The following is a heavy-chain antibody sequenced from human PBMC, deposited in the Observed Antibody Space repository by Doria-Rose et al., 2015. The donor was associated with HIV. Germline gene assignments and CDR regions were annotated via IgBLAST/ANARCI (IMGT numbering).Heavy chain of an antibody. V-gene: IGHV2-26*01. J-gene: IGHJ4*02. CDR2: LFSDDER. Sequence: QVTLKESGPVLVKPTETLTLTCTVSGVSLSSPGMGVSWIRQPPGKALEWLANLFSDDERSYKTSLKSRLTISMGTSKSQVVLTMTDMDPVDTATYYCARIKSSRWYHKYYFDFWGQGTLVIVSA. CDR3: ARIKSSRWYHKYYFDF. D-gene: IGHD6-13*01. CDR1: GVSLSSPGMG.